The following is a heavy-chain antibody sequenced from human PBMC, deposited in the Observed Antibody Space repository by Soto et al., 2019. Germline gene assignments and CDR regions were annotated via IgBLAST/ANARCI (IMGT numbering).Heavy chain of an antibody. D-gene: IGHD3-9*01. V-gene: IGHV1-69*13. CDR1: GGGFSNFA. J-gene: IGHJ1*01. Sequence: SVKVSCKASGGGFSNFAISWVRQAPGQGLEWMGGIIPMIGTANYAQKFQGRVTIIADESTSSAFLEVSSLRSADTAVYYCARDPPYDTVTGSLTHWGQRTLVTVSS. CDR2: IIPMIGTA. CDR3: ARDPPYDTVTGSLTH.